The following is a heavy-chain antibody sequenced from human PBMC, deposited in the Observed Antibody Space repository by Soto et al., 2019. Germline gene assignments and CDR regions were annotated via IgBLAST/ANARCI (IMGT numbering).Heavy chain of an antibody. CDR2: INAGNGNT. CDR3: AIDISPRNYDILTGYYP. J-gene: IGHJ5*02. Sequence: ASVKVSCKASGYTFTSYAMHWVRQAPGQRLEWMGWINAGNGNTKYSQKFQGRVTITRDTSASTAYMELSSLRSEDTAVYYCAIDISPRNYDILTGYYPWGQGTLVTVSS. V-gene: IGHV1-3*01. CDR1: GYTFTSYA. D-gene: IGHD3-9*01.